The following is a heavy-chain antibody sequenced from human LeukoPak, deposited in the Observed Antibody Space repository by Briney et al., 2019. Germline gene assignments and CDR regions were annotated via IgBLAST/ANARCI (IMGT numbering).Heavy chain of an antibody. J-gene: IGHJ6*03. CDR2: IYYSGST. D-gene: IGHD3-16*01. CDR1: GGSISSSSYY. Sequence: SETLSLTCTVSGGSISSSSYYWSWIRQPPGKGLEWIGYIYYSGSTNYNPSLKSRVTISVDTSKNQFSLKLSSVTAADTAVYYCARVGSYYYYYMDVWGKGTTVTISS. V-gene: IGHV4-61*01. CDR3: ARVGSYYYYYMDV.